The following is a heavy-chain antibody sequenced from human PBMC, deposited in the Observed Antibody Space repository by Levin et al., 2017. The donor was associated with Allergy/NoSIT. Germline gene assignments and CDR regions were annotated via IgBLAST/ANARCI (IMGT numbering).Heavy chain of an antibody. Sequence: QPGGSLRLSCAASGFIFSSYAMSWVRQAPGKGLEWVSAISGSGGSLYYADSVKGRFTISRDNSKNTLYLQMNSLRAEDTAVYYCAKSGDSSFTMVRGAWGYWGQGTLVTVSS. CDR3: AKSGDSSFTMVRGAWGY. J-gene: IGHJ4*02. V-gene: IGHV3-23*01. D-gene: IGHD3-10*01. CDR1: GFIFSSYA. CDR2: ISGSGGSL.